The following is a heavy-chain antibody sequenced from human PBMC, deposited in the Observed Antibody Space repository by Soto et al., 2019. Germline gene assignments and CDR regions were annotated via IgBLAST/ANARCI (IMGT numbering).Heavy chain of an antibody. J-gene: IGHJ3*02. CDR2: IYWDDDN. Sequence: QITLKESSPTLVKPTQTLTLTCTVSGLSLSRSGVGVGWICQPPGKALEWLALIYWDDDNYYSPSLRTRLTITRDTAKNQVVLKMTNMDPVDTGTYYCAHRGPKGAGAFDIWGQGTMVTVSS. CDR3: AHRGPKGAGAFDI. V-gene: IGHV2-5*02. CDR1: GLSLSRSGVG.